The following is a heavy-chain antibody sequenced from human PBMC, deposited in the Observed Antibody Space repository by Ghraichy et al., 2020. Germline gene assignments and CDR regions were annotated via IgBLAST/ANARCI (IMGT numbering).Heavy chain of an antibody. D-gene: IGHD4-17*01. Sequence: GGSLRLSCAASGFTFSSYAMHWVRQAPGKGLEWVAVISYDGSNKYYTDSVKGRFTISRDNSKNTLYLQMNSLRAEDTAVYYCARGLSWDYGDCNGCWFDPWGQGTLVTVSS. J-gene: IGHJ5*02. CDR3: ARGLSWDYGDCNGCWFDP. V-gene: IGHV3-30-3*01. CDR2: ISYDGSNK. CDR1: GFTFSSYA.